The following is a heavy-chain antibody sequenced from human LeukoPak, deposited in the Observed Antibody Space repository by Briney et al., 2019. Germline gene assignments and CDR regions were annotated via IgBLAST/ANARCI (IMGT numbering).Heavy chain of an antibody. J-gene: IGHJ4*02. CDR3: ARDRSSSSCFDY. D-gene: IGHD6-13*01. Sequence: SVKVSCKASGGTFSSYAISWVRQAPGQGLEWMGGIIPIFGTANYAQKFQGRATITADESTSTAYMELSSLRSEDTAVYYCARDRSSSSCFDYWGQGTLVTVSS. CDR2: IIPIFGTA. CDR1: GGTFSSYA. V-gene: IGHV1-69*13.